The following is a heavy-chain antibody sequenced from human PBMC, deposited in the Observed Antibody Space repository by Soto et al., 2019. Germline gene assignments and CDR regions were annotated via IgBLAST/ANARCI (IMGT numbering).Heavy chain of an antibody. Sequence: SETLSLTCTVSGDSVSSVGFHWAWLRRPPGKGLEWIGYIYNGGSTYYRPSLGSRMHTSLDATRNHYSLRLTSVTAADTAVYFCARAPVGLDTISYFDSWGQGKLVTVS. CDR1: GDSVSSVGFH. D-gene: IGHD3-3*01. J-gene: IGHJ4*02. CDR3: ARAPVGLDTISYFDS. V-gene: IGHV4-30-4*01. CDR2: IYNGGST.